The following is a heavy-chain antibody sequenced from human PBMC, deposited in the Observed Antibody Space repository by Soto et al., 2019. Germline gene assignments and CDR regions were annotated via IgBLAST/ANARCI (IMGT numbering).Heavy chain of an antibody. CDR2: IIPTFGTA. D-gene: IGHD3-16*02. Sequence: SVKVSCRASGGTFSSYAISWVRQAPGQGLEWMGGIIPTFGTANYAQKFQGRVTITADESTSTAYMELSSLRSEDTAVYYCARVGSYDYVWGSYRLDYWGQGTLVTVSS. CDR3: ARVGSYDYVWGSYRLDY. J-gene: IGHJ4*02. V-gene: IGHV1-69*13. CDR1: GGTFSSYA.